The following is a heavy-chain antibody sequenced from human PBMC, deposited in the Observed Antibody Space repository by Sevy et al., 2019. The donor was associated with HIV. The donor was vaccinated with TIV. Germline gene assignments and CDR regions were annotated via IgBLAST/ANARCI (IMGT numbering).Heavy chain of an antibody. Sequence: SETLSLTCTVSGGSISSGGYYWSWIRQHPGKGLEWIGYIYYSGSTYYNPSLKSRVTIPVDTSKNQFSLKLSSVTAADTAVYYCATCTSCYTLYAFDIWGQGTMVTVSS. CDR1: GGSISSGGYY. J-gene: IGHJ3*02. D-gene: IGHD2-2*02. CDR3: ATCTSCYTLYAFDI. CDR2: IYYSGST. V-gene: IGHV4-31*03.